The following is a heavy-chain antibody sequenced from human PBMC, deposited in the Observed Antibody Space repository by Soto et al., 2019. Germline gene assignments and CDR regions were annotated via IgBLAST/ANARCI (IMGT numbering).Heavy chain of an antibody. J-gene: IGHJ6*02. CDR3: FFPPLPNIVWSPFNYYGMDV. V-gene: IGHV3-23*01. CDR1: GFTFSSYA. D-gene: IGHD5-12*01. CDR2: ISGSGGST. Sequence: GGSLRLSCAASGFTFSSYAMSWVRQAPGKGLEWVSAISGSGGSTYYADSVKGRFTISRDNSKNTLYLQMNSLRAEDTAVYYCFFPPLPNIVWSPFNYYGMDVWGQGTTVTVSS.